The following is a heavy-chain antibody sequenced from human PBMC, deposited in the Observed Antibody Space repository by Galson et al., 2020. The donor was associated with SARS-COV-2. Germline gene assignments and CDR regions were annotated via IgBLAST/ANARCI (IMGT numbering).Heavy chain of an antibody. CDR2: IYLSERT. Sequence: SETLSLTCSVSGGSISSSSYYWSWIRQPAGKGLEWIGRIYLSERTNYNPSLKSRVTISAGTSKNQFSLRLTSVTAADTAVYYCARESRWDLYFDYWGQGSLVTVSS. V-gene: IGHV4-61*02. CDR1: GGSISSSSYY. CDR3: ARESRWDLYFDY. D-gene: IGHD1-26*01. J-gene: IGHJ4*02.